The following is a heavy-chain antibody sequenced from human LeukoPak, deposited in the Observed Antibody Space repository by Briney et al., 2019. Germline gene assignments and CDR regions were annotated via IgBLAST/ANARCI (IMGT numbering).Heavy chain of an antibody. D-gene: IGHD2-21*02. CDR1: GFTFSSYA. CDR2: ISGSGGST. CDR3: ARARVDCGGDCYTVFDY. V-gene: IGHV3-23*01. J-gene: IGHJ4*02. Sequence: GGSLRLSCAASGFTFSSYAMSWVRQAPGKGLEWVSAISGSGGSTYYADSVKGRFTISRDNSKDTLYLQMNSLRAEDTAVYYCARARVDCGGDCYTVFDYWGQGTLVTVSS.